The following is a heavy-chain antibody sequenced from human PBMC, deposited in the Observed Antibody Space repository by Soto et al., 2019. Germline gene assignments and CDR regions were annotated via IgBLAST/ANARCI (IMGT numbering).Heavy chain of an antibody. V-gene: IGHV6-1*01. D-gene: IGHD6-19*01. CDR2: TFYRSKWYN. J-gene: IGHJ5*01. CDR3: ARDSSEWHDSTLWFDS. CDR1: GDRVSSNSAA. Sequence: SQTLSLTCAISGDRVSSNSAAWNWIRQSPSRGLEWLGRTFYRSKWYNDYAVSVKSRITINPHTSKNQISLQLNSVTPENTAVYYRARDSSEWHDSTLWFDSWGRGTLVTVSS.